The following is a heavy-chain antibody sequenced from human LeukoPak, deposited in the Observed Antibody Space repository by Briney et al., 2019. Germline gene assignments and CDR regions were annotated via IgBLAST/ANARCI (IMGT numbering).Heavy chain of an antibody. CDR2: ISGDSFHI. J-gene: IGHJ6*02. CDR3: ARTAPKVVVTATTPKYYYGMDV. CDR1: GFTFTSYS. D-gene: IGHD2-21*02. V-gene: IGHV3-21*01. Sequence: GGSLRLSCAAAGFTFTSYSMNWVRQAPGRGLEWVSSISGDSFHIYYADSVRGRFTISRDNSKNTLYLQMNSLRAEDTAVYYCARTAPKVVVTATTPKYYYGMDVWGQGTTVTVSS.